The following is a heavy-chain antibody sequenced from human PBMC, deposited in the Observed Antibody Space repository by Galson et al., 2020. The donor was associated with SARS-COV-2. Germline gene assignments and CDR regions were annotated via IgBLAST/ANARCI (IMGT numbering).Heavy chain of an antibody. J-gene: IGHJ6*03. V-gene: IGHV4-34*01. D-gene: IGHD2-2*01. CDR1: GGSFKNYY. CDR3: VRGAEERRIIVVVPYYYTYMDV. Sequence: ETLSLTCAVYGGSFKNYYWTWIRQSPGKGLQWIGEINHRGGTNYDPSLQGRVAMSVDTSKNQFSLRLSSVTAADTAVYYCVRGAEERRIIVVVPYYYTYMDVWGGGTAVTVSS. CDR2: INHRGGT.